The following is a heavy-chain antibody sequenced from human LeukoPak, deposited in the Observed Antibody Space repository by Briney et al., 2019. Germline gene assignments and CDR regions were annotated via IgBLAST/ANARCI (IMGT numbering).Heavy chain of an antibody. CDR1: GGSISSGDYY. J-gene: IGHJ3*02. Sequence: SETLSLTFTVSGGSISSGDYYWSWIRQPPGKGLEWIGYIYYSGSTYYNPSLKSRVTISVDTSKNQFSLKLSSVTAADTAVYYCARALTGTRNDAFDIWGQGTMVTVSS. V-gene: IGHV4-30-4*08. D-gene: IGHD1-7*01. CDR3: ARALTGTRNDAFDI. CDR2: IYYSGST.